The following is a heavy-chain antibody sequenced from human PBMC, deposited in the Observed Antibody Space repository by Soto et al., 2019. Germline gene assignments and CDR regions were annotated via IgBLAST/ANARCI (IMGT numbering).Heavy chain of an antibody. J-gene: IGHJ4*02. CDR2: IIPVVGST. Sequence: AAVKVSCKASGGSFNNIAFSWVRQAPGQGLEWMGGIIPVVGSTYYAQKFQGRVTITADESTSTVYMKLSSLRSEDTAMYYCARVCSCDICDYWGQGTLVTVSS. CDR3: ARVCSCDICDY. D-gene: IGHD2-15*01. CDR1: GGSFNNIA. V-gene: IGHV1-69*13.